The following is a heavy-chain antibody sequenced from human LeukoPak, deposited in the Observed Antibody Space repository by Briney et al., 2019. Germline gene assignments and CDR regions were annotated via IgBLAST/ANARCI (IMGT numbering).Heavy chain of an antibody. D-gene: IGHD5-12*01. CDR1: GFTVSSNC. CDR2: IYSGGST. CDR3: ARVRVATTYYSDY. V-gene: IGHV3-66*02. J-gene: IGHJ4*02. Sequence: PGGSLRLSCAASGFTVSSNCMSWVRQAPGKGLEWVSVIYSGGSTFYADSVKGRFTISRDNSKNTLHLQMNSLRAEDTAVYYCARVRVATTYYSDYWGQGTLVTVSS.